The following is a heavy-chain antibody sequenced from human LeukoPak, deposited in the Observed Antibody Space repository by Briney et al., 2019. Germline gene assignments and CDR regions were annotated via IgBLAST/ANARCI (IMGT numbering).Heavy chain of an antibody. CDR3: ARHPFSPPHNSGWYTGGWFDP. CDR1: GGSFSGYY. Sequence: SETLSLTCAVYGGSFSGYYWSWIRQPPGKGLEWIGEINHSGSTNYNPSLKSRVTISVDTSKDQFSLKLSSVTAADTAVYYCARHPFSPPHNSGWYTGGWFDPWGQGTLVTVSS. CDR2: INHSGST. D-gene: IGHD6-19*01. V-gene: IGHV4-34*01. J-gene: IGHJ5*02.